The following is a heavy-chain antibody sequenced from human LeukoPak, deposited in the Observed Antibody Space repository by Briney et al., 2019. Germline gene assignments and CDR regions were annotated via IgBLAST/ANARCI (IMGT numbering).Heavy chain of an antibody. Sequence: GGSLRLSCAASGSTFSIYAMSWVRQAPGKGLEWVSVISANGGSTYYADSVKGRLTISRDNSKNTLYLQMNSVRAEDTAVYYCAKDRPLFDWSAGYWGQGTLVTVSS. D-gene: IGHD3-9*01. CDR3: AKDRPLFDWSAGY. CDR2: ISANGGST. J-gene: IGHJ4*02. V-gene: IGHV3-23*01. CDR1: GSTFSIYA.